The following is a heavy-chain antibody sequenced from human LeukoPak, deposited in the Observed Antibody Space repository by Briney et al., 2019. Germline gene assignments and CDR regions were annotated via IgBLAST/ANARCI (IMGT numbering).Heavy chain of an antibody. CDR1: GFTFSSYG. D-gene: IGHD3-9*01. Sequence: PGRSLRLSCAASGFTFSSYGMHWVRQAPGKGLEWVAVISYDGSNKYYADSVKGRFTISRDNSKNTLYLQMNSLRAEDTAVYYCAKDRRSDDIFLFDYWGQGTLVTVSS. J-gene: IGHJ4*02. CDR3: AKDRRSDDIFLFDY. CDR2: ISYDGSNK. V-gene: IGHV3-30*18.